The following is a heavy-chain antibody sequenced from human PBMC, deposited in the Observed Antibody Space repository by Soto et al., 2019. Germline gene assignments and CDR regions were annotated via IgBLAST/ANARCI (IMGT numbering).Heavy chain of an antibody. CDR1: GLSFSTHW. Sequence: EVQLVESGGGMVQPGGSLRLSCAVSGLSFSTHWMSWVRQAPGKGLEWVANRKEDGTAQDYLDSVRCRFTISRDNAKNSLFLQMNSLRAEDTAVYYCARDDSGYAYWGQGTLVTVS. J-gene: IGHJ4*02. V-gene: IGHV3-7*04. D-gene: IGHD5-12*01. CDR2: RKEDGTAQ. CDR3: ARDDSGYAY.